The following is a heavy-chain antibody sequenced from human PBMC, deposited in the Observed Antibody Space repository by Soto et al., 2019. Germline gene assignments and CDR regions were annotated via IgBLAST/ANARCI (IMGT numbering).Heavy chain of an antibody. V-gene: IGHV4-34*01. Sequence: NPSETLSLTCAVYGGSFSGYYWSWIRQPPGKGLEWIGEINHSGSTNYNPSLKSRVTISVDTSKNQFSLKLSSVTAADTAVYYCARRRRTYYYGSGSRGFDYWGQGTLVTVSS. J-gene: IGHJ4*02. CDR1: GGSFSGYY. CDR2: INHSGST. CDR3: ARRRRTYYYGSGSRGFDY. D-gene: IGHD3-10*01.